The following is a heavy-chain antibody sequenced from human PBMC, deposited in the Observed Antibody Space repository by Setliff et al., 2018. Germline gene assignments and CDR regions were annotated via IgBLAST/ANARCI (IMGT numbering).Heavy chain of an antibody. CDR3: ARAANTFYRAFDAFDV. Sequence: GGSLRLSCAASGFTFSSYGMHWVRQAPGKGLEWVAFIRYDGSNKYYADSVKGRFTISRDISKNTLYLQMNSLRADDTAVYYCARAANTFYRAFDAFDVWGRGTRGTVSS. V-gene: IGHV3-30*02. CDR1: GFTFSSYG. D-gene: IGHD3-16*01. J-gene: IGHJ3*01. CDR2: IRYDGSNK.